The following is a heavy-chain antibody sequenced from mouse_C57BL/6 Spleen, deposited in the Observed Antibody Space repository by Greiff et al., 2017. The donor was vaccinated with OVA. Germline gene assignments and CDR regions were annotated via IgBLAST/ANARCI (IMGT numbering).Heavy chain of an antibody. CDR1: GFTFSSYA. CDR2: ISDGGSYT. J-gene: IGHJ2*01. Sequence: EVQGVESGGGLVKPGGSLKLSCAASGFTFSSYAMSWVRQTPEKRLEWVATISDGGSYTYYPDNVKGRFTISRDNAKNNLYLQMSHLKSEDTARYYCARADYFDYWGQGTTLTVSS. V-gene: IGHV5-4*01. CDR3: ARADYFDY.